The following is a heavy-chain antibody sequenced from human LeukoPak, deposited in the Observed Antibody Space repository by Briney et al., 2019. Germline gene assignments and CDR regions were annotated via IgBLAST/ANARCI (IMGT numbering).Heavy chain of an antibody. J-gene: IGHJ4*02. CDR3: TRDGSGTYLVAPSDY. V-gene: IGHV3-49*03. CDR1: GFTFGDYA. CDR2: IRSKTYGGTT. Sequence: GGSLRLSCTASGFTFGDYAMSWFRQAPGKGLEWVGLIRSKTYGGTTEYAASVKGRFTISRDDPKSIAYLQMNSLKTEDTAVHYCTRDGSGTYLVAPSDYWGQGTLVTVSS. D-gene: IGHD1-26*01.